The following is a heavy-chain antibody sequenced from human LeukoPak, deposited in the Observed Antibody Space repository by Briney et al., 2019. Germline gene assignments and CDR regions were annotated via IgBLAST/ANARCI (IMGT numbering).Heavy chain of an antibody. CDR2: ISGSGGST. Sequence: GGSLRLSYAASGFTFSSYAMSWVRQAPGKGLEWVSAISGSGGSTYYADSVKGRFTISRDNSKNTLYLQMNSLRAEDTAVYYCAKNPLPDYDYVWGSFFGGEPQYYFDYWGQGTLVTVSS. J-gene: IGHJ4*02. D-gene: IGHD3-16*01. CDR3: AKNPLPDYDYVWGSFFGGEPQYYFDY. CDR1: GFTFSSYA. V-gene: IGHV3-23*01.